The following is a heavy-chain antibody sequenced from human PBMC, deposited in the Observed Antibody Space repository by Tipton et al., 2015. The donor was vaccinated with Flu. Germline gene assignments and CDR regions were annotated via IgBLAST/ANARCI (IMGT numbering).Heavy chain of an antibody. CDR2: IIPIFGTA. J-gene: IGHJ6*02. Sequence: QLVQSGAEVKKPGSSVKVSCKASGGTFSSYAISWVRQAPGQGLEWMGGIIPIFGTANYAQKFQGRVTITADESTSTAYMELSSLRSEDTAVYYWARGGRGYSYGSYYYGMDVWGQGTTVTVSS. D-gene: IGHD5-18*01. V-gene: IGHV1-69*01. CDR1: GGTFSSYA. CDR3: ARGGRGYSYGSYYYGMDV.